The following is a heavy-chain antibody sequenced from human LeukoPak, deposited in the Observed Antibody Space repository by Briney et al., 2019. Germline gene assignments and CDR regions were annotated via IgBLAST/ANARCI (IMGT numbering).Heavy chain of an antibody. J-gene: IGHJ4*02. V-gene: IGHV4-61*01. CDR1: GDSVSSSPYY. CDR3: ARSGTRDGGHYSDY. CDR2: IYYSGST. Sequence: SETLSLTCSVSGDSVSSSPYYWGWIRQPPGKGLEWIGYIYYSGSTNYNPSLKSRVTISVDTSKNQFSLKLSSVTAADTAVYYCARSGTRDGGHYSDYWGQGTLVTVSS. D-gene: IGHD2-21*02.